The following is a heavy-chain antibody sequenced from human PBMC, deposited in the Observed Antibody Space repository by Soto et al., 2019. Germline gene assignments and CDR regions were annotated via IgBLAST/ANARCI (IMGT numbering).Heavy chain of an antibody. CDR1: GRSMSGYY. V-gene: IGHV4-59*01. D-gene: IGHD2-15*01. Sequence: PSETLSLTCTVSGRSMSGYYWSWLRQSPGKGLEWIGYIYYNGVTNYNPSLKGRVTMSVDTSKNYFSLKLTSVTAADTAVYFCAKYRRTDAEGYTFDFWGQGALVTVSS. J-gene: IGHJ4*02. CDR2: IYYNGVT. CDR3: AKYRRTDAEGYTFDF.